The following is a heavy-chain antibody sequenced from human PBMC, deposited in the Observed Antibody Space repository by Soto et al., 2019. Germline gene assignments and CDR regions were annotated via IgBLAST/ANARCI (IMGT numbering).Heavy chain of an antibody. CDR2: ISGGAGTT. J-gene: IGHJ5*02. Sequence: EVQLLESGGGLVQPGGSLRLSCAASGFTFSNSGMSWVRQAPGKGLEWVSGISGGAGTTYYAESVKGRFTISRDNSKKTLYLQMNSLRAEDTAVYYCASLGWNIPPSGSWGQGTLVTVSS. D-gene: IGHD1-1*01. V-gene: IGHV3-23*01. CDR1: GFTFSNSG. CDR3: ASLGWNIPPSGS.